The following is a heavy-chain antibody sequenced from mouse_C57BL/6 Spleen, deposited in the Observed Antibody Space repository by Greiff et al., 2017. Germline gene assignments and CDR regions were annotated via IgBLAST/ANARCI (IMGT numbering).Heavy chain of an antibody. CDR1: GYTFTSYW. D-gene: IGHD1-1*01. J-gene: IGHJ3*01. Sequence: EVKLMESGTVLARPGASVKMSCKTSGYTFTSYWMHWVKQRPGQGLEWIGAIYPGNSDTSYNQKFKGKAKLTAVTSASTAYMELSSLTNEDSAVYYCTRSGGSSSEFAYWGQGTLVTVSA. V-gene: IGHV1-5*01. CDR2: IYPGNSDT. CDR3: TRSGGSSSEFAY.